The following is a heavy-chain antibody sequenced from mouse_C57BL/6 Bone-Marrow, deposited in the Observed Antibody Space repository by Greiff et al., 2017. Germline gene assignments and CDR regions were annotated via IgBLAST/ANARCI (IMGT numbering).Heavy chain of an antibody. V-gene: IGHV14-4*01. D-gene: IGHD1-1*01. CDR2: IDPENGDT. CDR1: GFNIKDDY. CDR3: TYFPSGSSYGH. Sequence: VQLQQSGAELVRPGASVKLSCTASGFNIKDDYMHWVKQRPEQGLEWIGWIDPENGDTEYASKFQGKATITADTSSNTAYLQLSSLTSEDTAVYYCTYFPSGSSYGHWGQGTTLTVSS. J-gene: IGHJ2*01.